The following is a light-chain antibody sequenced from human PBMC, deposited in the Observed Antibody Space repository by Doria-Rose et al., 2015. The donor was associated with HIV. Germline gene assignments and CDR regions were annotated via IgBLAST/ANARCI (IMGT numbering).Light chain of an antibody. CDR2: WAS. Sequence: TQSPESLGMSLGEGATFNCKSNQSLLYTSKNYLAWYQQKPGQPPKLLIYWASTRQSGLPARFSGSGSGTDFTLTISSLEAEDVAVYYCQQYYDTPSFGPGTTVDIK. J-gene: IGKJ3*01. V-gene: IGKV4-1*01. CDR1: QSLLYTSKNY. CDR3: QQYYDTPS.